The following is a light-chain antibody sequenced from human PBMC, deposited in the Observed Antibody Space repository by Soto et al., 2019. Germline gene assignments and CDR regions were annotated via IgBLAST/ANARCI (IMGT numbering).Light chain of an antibody. CDR2: EVT. J-gene: IGLJ1*01. V-gene: IGLV2-8*01. CDR1: SSDVGGYNY. Sequence: QSALTQPPSASGSPGQSVTISCTGTSSDVGGYNYVSWYQQHPGKAPKLMIYEVTKRPSGVPDRFSGSKSGNTASLTVSGLQPEDEADYYCASYAGSITVFGTGTKLTVL. CDR3: ASYAGSITV.